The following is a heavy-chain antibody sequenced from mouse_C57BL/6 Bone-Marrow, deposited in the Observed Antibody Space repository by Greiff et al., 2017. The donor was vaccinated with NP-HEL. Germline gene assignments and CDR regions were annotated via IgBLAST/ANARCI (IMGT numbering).Heavy chain of an antibody. Sequence: QVQLKQPGAELVKPGASVKVSCKASGYTFTSYWMHWVKQRPGQGLEWIGRIHPSDSDTNYNQQFKGKATLTVDKSSSTAYMQLSSLTSEDSAVYYCAIKDGNYVRAMDYWGQGTSVTVSS. CDR3: AIKDGNYVRAMDY. J-gene: IGHJ4*01. V-gene: IGHV1-74*01. CDR1: GYTFTSYW. D-gene: IGHD2-1*01. CDR2: IHPSDSDT.